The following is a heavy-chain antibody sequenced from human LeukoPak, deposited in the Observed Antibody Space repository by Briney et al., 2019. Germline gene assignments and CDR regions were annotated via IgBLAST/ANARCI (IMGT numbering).Heavy chain of an antibody. CDR2: ISGSGGST. J-gene: IGHJ4*02. Sequence: GGSLRLSCAASGFTFSSYAVGWVRQAPGKGLEWVSAISGSGGSTYYADSVKGRFTISRDNSKNTLYLQMNSLRAEDTAVYYCAKDGSYVGYFDYWGQGTLVTVSS. CDR3: AKDGSYVGYFDY. CDR1: GFTFSSYA. D-gene: IGHD2-15*01. V-gene: IGHV3-23*01.